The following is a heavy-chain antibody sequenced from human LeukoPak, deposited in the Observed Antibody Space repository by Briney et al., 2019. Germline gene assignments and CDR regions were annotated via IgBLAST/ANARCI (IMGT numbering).Heavy chain of an antibody. CDR2: ISGSGGST. V-gene: IGHV3-23*01. Sequence: GGSLRLSCAASGFTFSSYAMSWFRQAPGKGLEWVSAISGSGGSTYYADSVKGRFTISRDNSKNTLYLQMNSLRAEDTAVYYCAKGLVAVAGTTGYAFDIWGQGTMVTVSS. J-gene: IGHJ3*02. D-gene: IGHD6-19*01. CDR1: GFTFSSYA. CDR3: AKGLVAVAGTTGYAFDI.